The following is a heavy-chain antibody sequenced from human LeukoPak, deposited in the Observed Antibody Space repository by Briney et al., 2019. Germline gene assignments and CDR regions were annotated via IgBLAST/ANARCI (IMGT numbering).Heavy chain of an antibody. V-gene: IGHV3-7*05. J-gene: IGHJ5*02. CDR2: INPDGSDK. Sequence: GGSLRLSCVASGLTFGNYGMSWVRQAPGKGLEWVANINPDGSDKYYVDSVKGRFTISRDNAKSSLYLQMNSLRAEDTAVYYCAKLPYGDYNHHWGQGTLVTVSS. CDR1: GLTFGNYG. D-gene: IGHD4-17*01. CDR3: AKLPYGDYNHH.